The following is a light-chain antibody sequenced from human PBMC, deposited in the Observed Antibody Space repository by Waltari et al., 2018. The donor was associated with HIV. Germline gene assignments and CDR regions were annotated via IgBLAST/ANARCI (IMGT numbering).Light chain of an antibody. Sequence: HSVLTQPASVSGSPGQSITISCSGTTSDMSSLNFFSWYQQSPGRAPKLIIFEVSSRPSGISDRFSGSKSGDTASLTISALRTEDEADYFCSSYSPRGFVMSGGGTKVTVL. J-gene: IGLJ3*02. CDR2: EVS. CDR3: SSYSPRGFVM. V-gene: IGLV2-14*01. CDR1: TSDMSSLNF.